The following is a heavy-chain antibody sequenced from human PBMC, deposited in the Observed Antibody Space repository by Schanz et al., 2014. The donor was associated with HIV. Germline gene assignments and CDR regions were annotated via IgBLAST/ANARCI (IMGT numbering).Heavy chain of an antibody. CDR1: GFTFSSYG. CDR3: AKVGRIYSTTWIDY. Sequence: QVQLVESGGGVVQPGRSLRLSCAASGFTFSSYGMHWVRQAPGRGLEWVAVIWYDGSIEYYADSVKGRFTISRDNSKNTLYLQMNSLRSEDTAVYYCAKVGRIYSTTWIDYWGQGTLVTVSS. D-gene: IGHD2-2*01. CDR2: IWYDGSIE. V-gene: IGHV3-30*18. J-gene: IGHJ4*02.